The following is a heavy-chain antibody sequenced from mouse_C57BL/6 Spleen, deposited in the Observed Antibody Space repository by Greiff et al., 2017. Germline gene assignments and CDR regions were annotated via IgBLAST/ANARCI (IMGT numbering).Heavy chain of an antibody. D-gene: IGHD1-1*01. CDR3: AEGSSRWYFDV. CDR1: GYAFSSYW. Sequence: QVHVKQSGAELVKPGASVKISCKASGYAFSSYWMNWVKQRPGKGLEWIGQIYPGDGDTNYNGKFKGKATLTADKSSSTAYMQLSSLTSEDSAVYYCAEGSSRWYFDVWGTGTTVTVSS. CDR2: IYPGDGDT. V-gene: IGHV1-80*01. J-gene: IGHJ1*03.